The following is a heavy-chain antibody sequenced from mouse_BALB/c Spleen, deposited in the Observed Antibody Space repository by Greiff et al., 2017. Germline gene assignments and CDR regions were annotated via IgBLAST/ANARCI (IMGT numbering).Heavy chain of an antibody. CDR3: TRSFLPVYYAMDY. J-gene: IGHJ4*01. CDR1: GFTFSNYW. D-gene: IGHD2-1*01. Sequence: EVKLVESGGGLVQPGGSMKLSCVASGFTFSNYWLNWVRQSPEKGLEWVAEIRLKSNNYATHYAESVKGRFTISRDDSKSSVYLQMNNLRAEDTGIYYCTRSFLPVYYAMDYWGQGTSVTVSS. V-gene: IGHV6-6*02. CDR2: IRLKSNNYAT.